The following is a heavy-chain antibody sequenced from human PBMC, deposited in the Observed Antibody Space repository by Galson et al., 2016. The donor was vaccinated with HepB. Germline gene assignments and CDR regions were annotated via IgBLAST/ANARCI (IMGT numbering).Heavy chain of an antibody. J-gene: IGHJ4*02. CDR3: RRIGYSSGHDY. Sequence: QSGAEVKKPGESLKISCQGSGYRFTTYWIGWVRQMPGIGLEWMGTIYPGDSETKYSPSFQGQVTISVDKSISTVYLQWSGLKASDTAMYYCRRIGYSSGHDYWGQGTLVTVSS. CDR1: GYRFTTYW. CDR2: IYPGDSET. V-gene: IGHV5-51*01. D-gene: IGHD6-19*01.